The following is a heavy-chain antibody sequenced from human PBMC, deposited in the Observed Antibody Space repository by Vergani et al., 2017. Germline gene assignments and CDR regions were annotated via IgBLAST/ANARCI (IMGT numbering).Heavy chain of an antibody. V-gene: IGHV3-23*01. Sequence: EVRLLESGGKLVQPGGSLRLSCAASGFTFSSYAMSWVRQAPGKGLEWVSAITGSGSNTYYADSVKGRFTIPRDNSKNTLYLQMNSLRAEDTAVYYCAKGGSGWYGSQIDYWGQGTLVTVSS. D-gene: IGHD6-19*01. CDR3: AKGGSGWYGSQIDY. J-gene: IGHJ4*02. CDR2: ITGSGSNT. CDR1: GFTFSSYA.